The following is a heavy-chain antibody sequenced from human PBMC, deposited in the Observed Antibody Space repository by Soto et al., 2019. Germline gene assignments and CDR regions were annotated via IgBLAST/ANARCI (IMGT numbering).Heavy chain of an antibody. CDR3: VRQGIDYLHGLVDV. CDR2: VYYTGDT. Sequence: QVQLQQSGPRLVKPSETLSLTCTVSSGPDRSHNWGWIRQPPGRGLDWIGYVYYTGDTAYNPSLSGRVTISADTSTNAISLTLNSVPAADTAVYYCVRQGIDYLHGLVDVWGQGTTVSVSS. J-gene: IGHJ6*02. V-gene: IGHV4-59*08. D-gene: IGHD4-17*01. CDR1: SGPDRSHN.